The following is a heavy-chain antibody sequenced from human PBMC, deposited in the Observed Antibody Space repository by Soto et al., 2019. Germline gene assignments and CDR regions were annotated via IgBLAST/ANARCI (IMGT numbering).Heavy chain of an antibody. D-gene: IGHD6-6*01. V-gene: IGHV3-21*01. CDR1: GFTFSSYT. J-gene: IGHJ4*02. CDR2: ISSSQSYT. CDR3: AREGRQLVLDYFDS. Sequence: GSLRLSCAASGFTFSSYTMNWVRQAPGKGLVWVSSISSSQSYTSYSDSVKGRFTISRDNAKNSLYLQMNSLTADDTAVYFCAREGRQLVLDYFDSWGQGTLVTVSS.